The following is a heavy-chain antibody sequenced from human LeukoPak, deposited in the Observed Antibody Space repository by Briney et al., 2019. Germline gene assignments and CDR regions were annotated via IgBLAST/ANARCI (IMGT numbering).Heavy chain of an antibody. J-gene: IGHJ4*02. V-gene: IGHV4-59*01. CDR3: ARAGGYSYGYFDY. Sequence: SETLSLTCTVSGGSISSYYWSWIRQPPGKGLEWIGYIYYSGSTNYNPSLKSRVTISVDASKNQFSLKLSSVTAADTAVYYCARAGGYSYGYFDYWGQGTLVTVSS. CDR1: GGSISSYY. D-gene: IGHD5-18*01. CDR2: IYYSGST.